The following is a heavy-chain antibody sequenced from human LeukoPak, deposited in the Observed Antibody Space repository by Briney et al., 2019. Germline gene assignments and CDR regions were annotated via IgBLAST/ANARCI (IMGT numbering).Heavy chain of an antibody. Sequence: PGXXLRLSCAASGFTFSSYAMSWVRQAPGKGLVWVSRVNSDGSEISYADSVKGRFTISRDNAKNTLYLQMNSLSAEDTAMYYCARGHVAGSDRHWDYWGQGSLATVSS. CDR1: GFTFSSYA. J-gene: IGHJ4*02. CDR2: VNSDGSEI. CDR3: ARGHVAGSDRHWDY. D-gene: IGHD6-19*01. V-gene: IGHV3-74*01.